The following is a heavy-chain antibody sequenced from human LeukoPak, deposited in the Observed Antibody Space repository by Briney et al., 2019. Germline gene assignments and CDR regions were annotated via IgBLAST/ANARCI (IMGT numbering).Heavy chain of an antibody. CDR2: INAGNGNT. CDR1: GYTFTSYA. D-gene: IGHD6-19*01. CDR3: ARGIAVAPNWFDP. V-gene: IGHV1-3*01. Sequence: ASVKVSCKASGYTFTSYAMHWVRQAPGQRLEWMGWINAGNGNTKYSQKFQGRVTITRDTSASTAYMELSSLRSEDTAVYYCARGIAVAPNWFDPWGQGTLVTVSS. J-gene: IGHJ5*02.